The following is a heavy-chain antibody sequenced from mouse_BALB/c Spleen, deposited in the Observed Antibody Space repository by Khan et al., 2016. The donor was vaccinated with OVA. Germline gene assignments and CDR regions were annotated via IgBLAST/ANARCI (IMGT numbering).Heavy chain of an antibody. CDR3: AREGAYYRSDGWFSY. CDR2: INPSNGYT. Sequence: VQLQESGAELARPGASVKMSCKASGYTFTTYTMHWVKQRPGQGLEWIGYINPSNGYTNYNQKFKDKSTLTADKSSSTAYMHLSSLTSDYSAVFYCAREGAYYRSDGWFSYWGQGTLVTVAA. CDR1: GYTFTTYT. V-gene: IGHV1-4*01. D-gene: IGHD2-14*01. J-gene: IGHJ3*01.